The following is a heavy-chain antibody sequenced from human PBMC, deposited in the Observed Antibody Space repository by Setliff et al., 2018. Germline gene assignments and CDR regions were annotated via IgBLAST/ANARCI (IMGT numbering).Heavy chain of an antibody. V-gene: IGHV4-39*01. Sequence: ASETLSLTCTVSGASITNINYYWGLIRQPPGKGLEWIGSIFYSGRTFYNPSLKSRVTISVDTSKNQFSLTLSSVTAADTAVYYCARLPNYVWGSPVDYWGQGTRVTVSS. CDR3: ARLPNYVWGSPVDY. D-gene: IGHD3-16*01. J-gene: IGHJ4*02. CDR2: IFYSGRT. CDR1: GASITNINYY.